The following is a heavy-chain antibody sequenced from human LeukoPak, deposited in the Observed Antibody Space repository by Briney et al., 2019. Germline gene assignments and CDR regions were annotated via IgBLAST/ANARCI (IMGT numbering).Heavy chain of an antibody. D-gene: IGHD3-10*01. CDR2: IYYSGST. CDR3: VRVLVWFGESQAFDY. CDR1: GGSISSGGYY. Sequence: PSQTLSLTCTVSGGSISSGGYYWSWIRQHPGKGLEWIGYIYYSGSTYYNPSLKSRVTISVDTSKSPCSLKLSSVTAADTGAYYCVRVLVWFGESQAFDYWGEGTLVTVSS. V-gene: IGHV4-31*03. J-gene: IGHJ4*02.